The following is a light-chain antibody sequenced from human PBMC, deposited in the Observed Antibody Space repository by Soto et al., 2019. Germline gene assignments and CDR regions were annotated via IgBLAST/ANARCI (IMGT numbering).Light chain of an antibody. CDR3: QHSQLDGT. Sequence: TKSPAYRDASEVGGVPITCRASQSISSYLNWYQQKPGKAPKLLIYAASSLQSGVPSLFSCSGCRQAISLSILGLQADPLARSYCQHSQLDGTFGQGTKVDIK. CDR1: QSISSY. J-gene: IGKJ1*01. CDR2: AAS. V-gene: IGKV1-39*01.